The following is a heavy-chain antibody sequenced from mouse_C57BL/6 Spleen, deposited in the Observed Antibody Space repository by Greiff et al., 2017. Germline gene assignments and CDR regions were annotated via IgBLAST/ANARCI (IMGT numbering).Heavy chain of an antibody. D-gene: IGHD4-1*01. Sequence: DVQLQESGGGLVKPGGSLKLSCAASGFTFSSYAMSWVRQTPEKRLEWVATISDGGSYTYYPDNVKGRFTISRENAKNNLYLQMSHLKSEDTAMYYCARDGGGTGFDYWGKGTTLTVSS. V-gene: IGHV5-4*01. CDR3: ARDGGGTGFDY. J-gene: IGHJ2*01. CDR1: GFTFSSYA. CDR2: ISDGGSYT.